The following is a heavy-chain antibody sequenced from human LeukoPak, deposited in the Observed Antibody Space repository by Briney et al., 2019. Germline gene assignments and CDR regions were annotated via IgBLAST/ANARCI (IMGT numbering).Heavy chain of an antibody. CDR1: GFTFSSYE. Sequence: PGGSLRLSCAASGFTFSSYEMNWVRQAPGKGLEWVSYISGSGSTMYYADSVKGRFTISRDNAKNSLYLQMNSLRAEDTAVYYCARGSRFGVVGRDAFDIWGQGTMVTVSS. CDR3: ARGSRFGVVGRDAFDI. D-gene: IGHD3-3*01. V-gene: IGHV3-48*03. J-gene: IGHJ3*02. CDR2: ISGSGSTM.